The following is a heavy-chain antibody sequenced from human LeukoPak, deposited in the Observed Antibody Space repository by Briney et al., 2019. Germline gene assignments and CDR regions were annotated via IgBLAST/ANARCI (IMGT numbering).Heavy chain of an antibody. Sequence: GGSLRLSCAASGFTFSSHGMSWVRQAPGKGLEWVSGISGSGGTTHYADSVKGRFTISRDNSKNTLYLQMNSLRAEDTAVYYCAKDSGSYGYYYYYYMDVWGKGTTVTISS. CDR2: ISGSGGTT. V-gene: IGHV3-23*01. D-gene: IGHD1-26*01. CDR3: AKDSGSYGYYYYYYMDV. CDR1: GFTFSSHG. J-gene: IGHJ6*03.